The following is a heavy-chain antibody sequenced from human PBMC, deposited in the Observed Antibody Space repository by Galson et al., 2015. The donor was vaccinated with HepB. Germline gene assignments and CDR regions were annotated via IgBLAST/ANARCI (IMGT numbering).Heavy chain of an antibody. V-gene: IGHV3-30*04. CDR2: ISYDGSNK. J-gene: IGHJ4*02. D-gene: IGHD3-10*01. CDR1: GFTFSSYA. CDR3: AKEEGLGFGELLYSYFDY. Sequence: SLRLSCAASGFTFSSYAMHWVRQAPGKGLEWVAVISYDGSNKYYADSVKGRFTISRDNSKNTLYLQMNSLRAEDTAVYYCAKEEGLGFGELLYSYFDYWGQGTLVTVSS.